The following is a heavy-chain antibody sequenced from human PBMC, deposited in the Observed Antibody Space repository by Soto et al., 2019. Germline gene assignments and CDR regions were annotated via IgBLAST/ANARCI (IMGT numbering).Heavy chain of an antibody. D-gene: IGHD3-10*01. CDR1: GVSTSSGGNY. Sequence: QVQLQESGPGLVKPAQTLSLTCTVSGVSTSSGGNYWRWIRHHPGTGLEWIGYISYSGNTSSNPSLRSRVTISVETSKNEFSLKRTCATAADKAVYYCARDPDRLEGSGTGWLDPWGQGPLVTVSS. CDR2: ISYSGNT. J-gene: IGHJ5*02. CDR3: ARDPDRLEGSGTGWLDP. V-gene: IGHV4-31*03.